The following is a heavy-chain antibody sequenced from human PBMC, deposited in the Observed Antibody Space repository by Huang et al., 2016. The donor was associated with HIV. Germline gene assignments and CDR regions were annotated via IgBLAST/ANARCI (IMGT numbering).Heavy chain of an antibody. V-gene: IGHV1-46*01. CDR2: VNPSDGRT. J-gene: IGHJ4*02. CDR1: GYAFTSYY. CDR3: ARDRDFYDSSGYWGFNYFDY. Sequence: QVQLVQSGAEVKKPGASVKVSCKASGYAFTSYYMHWVRQAPGQGLEWMGIVNPSDGRTSYAQKCQGRVTTTRDTSTNTVFMELSSLRSEDTAVYYCARDRDFYDSSGYWGFNYFDYWGQGTLVTVSS. D-gene: IGHD3-22*01.